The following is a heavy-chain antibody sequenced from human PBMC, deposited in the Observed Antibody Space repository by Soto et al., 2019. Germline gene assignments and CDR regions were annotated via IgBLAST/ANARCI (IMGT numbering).Heavy chain of an antibody. V-gene: IGHV4-30-2*01. CDR2: IYHSGST. D-gene: IGHD1-26*01. CDR1: GGSISIGGYS. Sequence: LSLTCAVSGGSISIGGYSWSWIRQPPGKGLEWIGYIYHSGSTYYNPSLKSRVTISVDRSKNQFSLKLSSVTAADTAVYYCARFYASWSSKGPIDYWGQGTLVTVSS. J-gene: IGHJ4*02. CDR3: ARFYASWSSKGPIDY.